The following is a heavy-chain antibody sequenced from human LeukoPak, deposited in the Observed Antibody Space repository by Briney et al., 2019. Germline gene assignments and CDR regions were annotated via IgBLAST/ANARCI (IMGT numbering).Heavy chain of an antibody. CDR2: IIPIFGTA. V-gene: IGHV1-69*06. J-gene: IGHJ6*03. D-gene: IGHD3-3*01. CDR3: ASSFYDFWSGHHMDV. Sequence: ASVKVSCKASGGTFSSYAISWVRQAPGQGREWMGGIIPIFGTANYAQKFQGRVTITADKSTSTAYMELSSLRSEDTAVYYCASSFYDFWSGHHMDVWGKGTTVTVSS. CDR1: GGTFSSYA.